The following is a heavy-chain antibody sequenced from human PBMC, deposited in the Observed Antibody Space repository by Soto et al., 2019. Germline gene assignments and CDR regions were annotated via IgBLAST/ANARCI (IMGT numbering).Heavy chain of an antibody. Sequence: EVQLVQSGAEVKKPGESLKISCRASGYTFTSYWIGWVRQMPGKGLEWMGIIYPGDSDTRYSQSFQGQVTISADKSITTAYVEWSSLKASDTAMYYCARHISVGSYYFDYWGQGTLVTVSS. J-gene: IGHJ4*02. CDR3: ARHISVGSYYFDY. CDR1: GYTFTSYW. CDR2: IYPGDSDT. V-gene: IGHV5-51*01. D-gene: IGHD3-10*01.